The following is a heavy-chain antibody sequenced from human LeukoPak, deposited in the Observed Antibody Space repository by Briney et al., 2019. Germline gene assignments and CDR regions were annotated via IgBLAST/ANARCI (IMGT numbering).Heavy chain of an antibody. V-gene: IGHV4-30-2*01. CDR2: IYHSGST. J-gene: IGHJ4*02. D-gene: IGHD2-2*01. Sequence: SETLSLTCTVSGGSISSGGYYWSWIRQPPGKGLEWTGYIYHSGSTYYNPSLKSRVTISVDRSKNQFSLKLSSVTAADTAVYYCARVVPAAEYFDYWGQGTLVTVSS. CDR3: ARVVPAAEYFDY. CDR1: GGSISSGGYY.